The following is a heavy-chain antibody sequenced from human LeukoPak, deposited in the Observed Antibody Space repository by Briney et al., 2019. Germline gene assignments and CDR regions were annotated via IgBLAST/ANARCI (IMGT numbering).Heavy chain of an antibody. CDR1: GYTFTDYY. Sequence: SVKVSCKASGYTFTDYYMHWVRQAPGQGLEWMGWINPNSGGTNYAQKFQGGVTMTRDTSISTVYMEMSRLRSDDTAVYYCARESVPAVAARRGLNYWGQGTLVAVSS. V-gene: IGHV1-2*02. CDR2: INPNSGGT. CDR3: ARESVPAVAARRGLNY. D-gene: IGHD6-6*01. J-gene: IGHJ4*02.